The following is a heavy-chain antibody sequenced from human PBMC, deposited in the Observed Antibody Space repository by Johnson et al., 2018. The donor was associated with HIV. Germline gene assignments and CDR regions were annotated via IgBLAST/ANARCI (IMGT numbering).Heavy chain of an antibody. J-gene: IGHJ3*02. D-gene: IGHD3-10*01. Sequence: VQLVESGGGFVQPGGSLRLSCAASGFTFGRYWMHWVRQAPGKGLVWVSRINADGRSTTYADSVKGRFTISRDNAQNTLYLQMNSLRAEDTAVYYCAKNARNYYDTWGQGTMVTVSS. CDR3: AKNARNYYDT. CDR1: GFTFGRYW. CDR2: INADGRST. V-gene: IGHV3-74*01.